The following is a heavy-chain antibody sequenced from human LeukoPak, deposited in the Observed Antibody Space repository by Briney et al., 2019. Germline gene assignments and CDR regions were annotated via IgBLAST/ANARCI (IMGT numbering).Heavy chain of an antibody. CDR1: GVTFSSYE. D-gene: IGHD4/OR15-4a*01. J-gene: IGHJ4*02. V-gene: IGHV3-48*03. CDR3: ARIGYGVSFDY. Sequence: GGSLRLSCAASGVTFSSYEMNWVRQAPGQGLEWVSYISSSGNAIYYADSVKGRFTISRDNAKNSLYLQMNSLRAEDTAVYYCARIGYGVSFDYWGQGTLVTVSS. CDR2: ISSSGNAI.